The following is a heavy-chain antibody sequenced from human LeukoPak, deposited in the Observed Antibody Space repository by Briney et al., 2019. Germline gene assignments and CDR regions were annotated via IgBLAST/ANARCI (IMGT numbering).Heavy chain of an antibody. Sequence: PGGSLRLSCAASGFTFSTYAMSWVRRAPGRGLEWVSSISYSGDTTSYADSVKGRFAISRDKSKYTLYLQMSSLRDEDTAVYYCARRDTSGSYYFDYWGQGTLVTVSS. CDR1: GFTFSTYA. CDR2: ISYSGDTT. J-gene: IGHJ4*02. V-gene: IGHV3-23*01. CDR3: ARRDTSGSYYFDY. D-gene: IGHD3-22*01.